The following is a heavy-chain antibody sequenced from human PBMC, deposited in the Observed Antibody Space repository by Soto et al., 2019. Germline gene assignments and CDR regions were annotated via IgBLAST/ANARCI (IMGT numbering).Heavy chain of an antibody. D-gene: IGHD3-16*01. Sequence: QVQLVQSGAEVKNPGASVKVSCKASGYTFTRYSIGWARQAPGQGLEWMGWINTYNGNTNYAQNVQGRVTLTTDTSTSTADMELRSLISNDTSIYYCAMVDVYVTPSPQDVWGEGTTVIVSS. CDR1: GYTFTRYS. CDR2: INTYNGNT. CDR3: AMVDVYVTPSPQDV. J-gene: IGHJ6*04. V-gene: IGHV1-18*01.